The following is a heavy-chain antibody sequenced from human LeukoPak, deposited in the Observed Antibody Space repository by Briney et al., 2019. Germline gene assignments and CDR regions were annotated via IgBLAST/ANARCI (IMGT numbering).Heavy chain of an antibody. CDR3: ARQKWEQQGRDYYFNGLDV. CDR2: IYLYGTT. CDR1: IGSISSSKW. D-gene: IGHD1/OR15-1a*01. J-gene: IGHJ6*02. Sequence: SETLSLTCSVSIGSISSSKWWSWVRQSPVKGLEWMGEIYLYGTTNYNPSFTSRVTMSVDRSRNQFSLKLTSVTAADTAVYYCARQKWEQQGRDYYFNGLDVWGPGTTVTVSS. V-gene: IGHV4-4*02.